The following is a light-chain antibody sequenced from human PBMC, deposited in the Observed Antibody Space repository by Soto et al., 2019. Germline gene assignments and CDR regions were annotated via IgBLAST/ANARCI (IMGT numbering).Light chain of an antibody. CDR1: QSVSSNY. Sequence: EIVLTQSPATLSLSPGERSTLSCSASQSVSSNYLALYQQKPGQAPRLVISDTSDRAAGIPDRFSGSGSGTDFTLTISRLEPEDFAVYYCQQYDSPWTFGQGTKVDIK. CDR2: DTS. CDR3: QQYDSPWT. V-gene: IGKV3-20*01. J-gene: IGKJ1*01.